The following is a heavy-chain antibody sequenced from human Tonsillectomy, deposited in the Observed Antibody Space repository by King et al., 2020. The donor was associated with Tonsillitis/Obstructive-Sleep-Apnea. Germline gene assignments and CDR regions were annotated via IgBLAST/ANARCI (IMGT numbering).Heavy chain of an antibody. Sequence: QLVQSGAEVKKPGESLKISCKGSGYSFTSYWIAWVRQMPGKGLEWMGIIYPDDADTRYRPSFQGQVTISADKSISTAYLQWSSLKASDTAMYYCARGTTDYYYYRGVGRKGTTLSVS. J-gene: IGHJ6*03. CDR1: GYSFTSYW. CDR2: IYPDDADT. D-gene: IGHD2/OR15-2a*01. CDR3: ARGTTDYYYYRGV. V-gene: IGHV5-51*01.